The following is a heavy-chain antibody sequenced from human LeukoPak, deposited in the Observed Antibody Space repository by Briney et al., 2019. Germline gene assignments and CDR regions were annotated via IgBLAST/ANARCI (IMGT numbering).Heavy chain of an antibody. D-gene: IGHD7-27*01. Sequence: PGRSLRLSCAASGFTFSSYSMTWVRQAPGKGLEWVANIKTDGSQIYYVDSVKGRFTISRDNAKNSLYLQMNSLRAEDTAVYYCARDLNWETYWGQGTLVSVSS. CDR3: ARDLNWETY. V-gene: IGHV3-7*01. CDR1: GFTFSSYS. J-gene: IGHJ4*02. CDR2: IKTDGSQI.